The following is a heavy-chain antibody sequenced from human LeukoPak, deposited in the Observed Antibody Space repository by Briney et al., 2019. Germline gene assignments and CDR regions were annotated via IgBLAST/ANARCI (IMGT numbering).Heavy chain of an antibody. Sequence: ASVKVSCKVSGYTLTELSMHWVRQAPGKGLEWMGGFDPEDGETIYAQEFQGRVTMTEDTSTDTAYMELSSLRAEDTAVYYCAKDPRPNDYSNYVYFDYWGQGTLVTVSS. D-gene: IGHD4-11*01. J-gene: IGHJ4*02. CDR1: GYTLTELS. CDR2: FDPEDGET. CDR3: AKDPRPNDYSNYVYFDY. V-gene: IGHV1-24*01.